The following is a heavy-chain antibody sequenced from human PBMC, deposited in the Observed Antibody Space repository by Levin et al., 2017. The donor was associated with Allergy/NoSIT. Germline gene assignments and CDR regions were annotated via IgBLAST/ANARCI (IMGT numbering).Heavy chain of an antibody. V-gene: IGHV3-23*01. CDR1: GFTFYNYV. J-gene: IGHJ5*02. CDR2: ISGSGDNT. Sequence: GGSLRLSCAASGFTFYNYVMTWVRQAPGKGLEWVSAISGSGDNTYYADSVKGRFTISRDNLKNTLYLQMNSLGAEDTAIYYCAKSPFDRANWFDPWGQGTQVTVCS. CDR3: AKSPFDRANWFDP. D-gene: IGHD2/OR15-2a*01.